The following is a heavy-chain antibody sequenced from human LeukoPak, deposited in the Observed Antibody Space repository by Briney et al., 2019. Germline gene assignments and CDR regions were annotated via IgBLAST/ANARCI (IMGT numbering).Heavy chain of an antibody. V-gene: IGHV3-23*01. CDR2: ISGSGGST. CDR3: AKFGSSSGFDNWFDP. Sequence: PGGSLRLSCAASGFTFSSYAMSWVRQAPGKGLEWVSAISGSGGSTYYADSVKGRFTISRGNSKNTLYLQMNSLRAEDTAVYYCAKFGSSSGFDNWFDPWGQGTLVTVSS. CDR1: GFTFSSYA. D-gene: IGHD6-6*01. J-gene: IGHJ5*02.